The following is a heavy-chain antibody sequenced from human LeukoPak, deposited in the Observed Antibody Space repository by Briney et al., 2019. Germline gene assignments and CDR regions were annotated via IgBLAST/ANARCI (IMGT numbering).Heavy chain of an antibody. CDR3: AKVHSSSWYLVDYYYGMDV. CDR2: ISGSGGST. CDR1: GFTFSSYA. V-gene: IGHV3-23*01. D-gene: IGHD6-13*01. Sequence: GGSLRLSCAASGFTFSSYAMSWVRQAPGKGLEWVSAISGSGGSTYYADSVKGRFTISRDNSKNTLYLQMNSLRAEDTAVYYRAKVHSSSWYLVDYYYGMDVWGQGTTVTVSS. J-gene: IGHJ6*02.